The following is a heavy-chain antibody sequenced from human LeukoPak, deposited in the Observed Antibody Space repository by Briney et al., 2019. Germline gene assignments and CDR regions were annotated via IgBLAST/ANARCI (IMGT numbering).Heavy chain of an antibody. CDR3: AREGYCSGGSCYFY. CDR2: IIPIFGTA. V-gene: IGHV1-69*13. Sequence: ASVKVSCKASGGTFSSYAISWVRQAPGQGLEWMGGIIPIFGTANYAQKFQGRVTITADESTSTAYMELSSLRSEDTAVYYCAREGYCSGGSCYFYWGQGTLVTVSS. J-gene: IGHJ4*02. D-gene: IGHD2-15*01. CDR1: GGTFSSYA.